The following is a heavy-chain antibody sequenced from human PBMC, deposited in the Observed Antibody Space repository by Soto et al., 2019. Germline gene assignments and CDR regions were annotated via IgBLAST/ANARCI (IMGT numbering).Heavy chain of an antibody. Sequence: ASVKVSCKASGYTFTSYGISWVRQAPGQGLEWMGWISAYNGNTNYAQKLQGRVTMTTDTSTSTAYMELRSLRSDDTAVYYCARDGEWLRSYYYYGMDVWGQGTTVTVSS. D-gene: IGHD5-12*01. CDR2: ISAYNGNT. V-gene: IGHV1-18*01. J-gene: IGHJ6*02. CDR3: ARDGEWLRSYYYYGMDV. CDR1: GYTFTSYG.